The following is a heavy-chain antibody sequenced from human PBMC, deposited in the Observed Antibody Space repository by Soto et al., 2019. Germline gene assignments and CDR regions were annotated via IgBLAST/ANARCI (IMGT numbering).Heavy chain of an antibody. V-gene: IGHV3-15*01. D-gene: IGHD2-2*01. CDR2: IKSKTDGGTT. CDR3: TTPGLEYCSSTSCPGYYMDV. Sequence: GGSLRLSCAASGFTFSNAWMSWVRQAPGKGLEWVGRIKSKTDGGTTDYAAPVKGRFTISRDDSKNTLYLQMNSLKTEDTAVYYCTTPGLEYCSSTSCPGYYMDVWGKGTTVTVSS. J-gene: IGHJ6*03. CDR1: GFTFSNAW.